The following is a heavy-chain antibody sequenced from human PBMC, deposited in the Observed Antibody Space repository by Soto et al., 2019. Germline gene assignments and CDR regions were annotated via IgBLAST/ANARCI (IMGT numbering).Heavy chain of an antibody. D-gene: IGHD3-22*01. Sequence: GGSLRLSCAASGFTFNSYSMNWVRQAPGKGLEWVSYISESGNTVYYADSVKGRFTISRDNAQNSLYLQLSSLRDEDAALYYCARVPEYYDXSGYYLGVRFYYYGVDVWGLGTTVTVSS. CDR2: ISESGNTV. CDR1: GFTFNSYS. J-gene: IGHJ6*02. V-gene: IGHV3-48*02. CDR3: ARVPEYYDXSGYYLGVRFYYYGVDV.